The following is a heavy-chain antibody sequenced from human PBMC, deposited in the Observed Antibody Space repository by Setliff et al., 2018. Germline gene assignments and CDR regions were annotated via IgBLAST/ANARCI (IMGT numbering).Heavy chain of an antibody. J-gene: IGHJ4*02. CDR2: IKQGGSEK. Sequence: GESLKISCAASGFTFSSYWMSWVRQAPGKGLEWVANIKQGGSEKYYVDSVKGRFSISRDNAKNSLYLQMNSLRAEDTAVYYCARDGGEYWGQGTLVTVS. V-gene: IGHV3-7*01. CDR3: ARDGGEY. D-gene: IGHD3-16*01. CDR1: GFTFSSYW.